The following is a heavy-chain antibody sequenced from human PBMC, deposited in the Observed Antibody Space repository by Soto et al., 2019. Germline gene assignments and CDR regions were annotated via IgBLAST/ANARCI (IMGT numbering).Heavy chain of an antibody. CDR3: AREGDVPYYYYGMDV. CDR2: ISGYDGRT. V-gene: IGHV1-18*01. CDR1: GYTFTSYG. J-gene: IGHJ6*02. D-gene: IGHD2-21*02. Sequence: QVHLVQSGAEVKKPGASVKVSCKTSGYTFTSYGISWVRQAPGQGLEWLGWISGYDGRTNLAQKVQDRVTMTTDTSTSTVYMEVRSLRSDDTAVYYCAREGDVPYYYYGMDVWGQGTTVTVSS.